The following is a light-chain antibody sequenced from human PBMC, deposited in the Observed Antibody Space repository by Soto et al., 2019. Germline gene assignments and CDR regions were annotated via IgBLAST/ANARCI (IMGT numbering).Light chain of an antibody. CDR2: RAS. CDR3: QQYNNWPPLT. Sequence: EVVMTQSPATLSVSPGARATLSCRASQYIASNLAWYRQKPGQAPRLLIYRASTRATGIPARISGSGSGTEFTLTISSLQSEDFAVYSCQQYNNWPPLTFGGGTKVEIK. V-gene: IGKV3-15*01. CDR1: QYIASN. J-gene: IGKJ4*01.